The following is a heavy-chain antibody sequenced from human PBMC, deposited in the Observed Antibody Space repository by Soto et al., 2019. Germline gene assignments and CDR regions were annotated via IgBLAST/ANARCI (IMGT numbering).Heavy chain of an antibody. CDR2: IIPIFGTA. D-gene: IGHD3-22*01. Sequence: SVKVSCKASGGTFSSYAISWVRQAPGQGLEWMGGIIPIFGTANYAQKFQGRVTITADESTSTAYMELSSLRSEDTAVYYCARGYYYDSSGYLFYYYGMDVWGQGTTVTVSS. J-gene: IGHJ6*02. CDR3: ARGYYYDSSGYLFYYYGMDV. CDR1: GGTFSSYA. V-gene: IGHV1-69*13.